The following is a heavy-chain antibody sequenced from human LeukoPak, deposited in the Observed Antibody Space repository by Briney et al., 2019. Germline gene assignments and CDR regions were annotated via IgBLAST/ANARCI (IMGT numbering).Heavy chain of an antibody. J-gene: IGHJ4*02. CDR2: IYHTGST. D-gene: IGHD2-15*01. Sequence: SETLSLTCTVSGGSISGFYWSWIRQPPGKGLEWIGYIYHTGSTNYNPSLKSRVTISVDTSKNQFSLKLSSVTAADTAVYYCARGVVAAPQTFDYWGQGTLVAVSS. V-gene: IGHV4-59*01. CDR1: GGSISGFY. CDR3: ARGVVAAPQTFDY.